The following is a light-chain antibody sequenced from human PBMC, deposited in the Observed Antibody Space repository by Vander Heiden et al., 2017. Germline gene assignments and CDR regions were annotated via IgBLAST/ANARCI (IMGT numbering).Light chain of an antibody. CDR3: GTWDSNMTAVV. CDR1: SSNIGKNY. Sequence: SVLTHPSSVPAAPGQKVTISCSGSSSNIGKNYVSWYQQLPGTAPKLLIYDNNKRPSGSPDRFSGSKSGTSATLGITGLQTGDEAEYYCGTWDSNMTAVVFGHGTKVTVL. CDR2: DNN. J-gene: IGLJ1*01. V-gene: IGLV1-51*01.